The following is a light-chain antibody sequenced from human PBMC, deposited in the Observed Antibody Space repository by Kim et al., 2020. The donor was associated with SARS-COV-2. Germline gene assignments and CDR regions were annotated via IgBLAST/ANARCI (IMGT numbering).Light chain of an antibody. Sequence: SASVGDRVTITCQASQDISNYLNWYRQKPGKAPKLLIYDTSNLETGVPSRFSGSGSGTDFTFTISSLQPEDIATYYCQQYDNLSYIFGPGTKLEI. J-gene: IGKJ2*01. CDR3: QQYDNLSYI. V-gene: IGKV1-33*01. CDR1: QDISNY. CDR2: DTS.